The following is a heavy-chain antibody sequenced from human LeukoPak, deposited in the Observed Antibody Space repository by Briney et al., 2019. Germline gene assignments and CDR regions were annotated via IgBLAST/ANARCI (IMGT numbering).Heavy chain of an antibody. J-gene: IGHJ5*02. V-gene: IGHV1-69*06. CDR2: IIPIFGTA. CDR3: ARCIFRPAAIPACPLDP. D-gene: IGHD2-2*01. CDR1: GGTFSSYA. Sequence: GASVKVSCKASGGTFSSYAISWVRQATGQGLEWMGGIIPIFGTANYAQKFRGRVTITADKSTRTAYMELSSLRSEDTAVYYCARCIFRPAAIPACPLDPWGQGALVTVSS.